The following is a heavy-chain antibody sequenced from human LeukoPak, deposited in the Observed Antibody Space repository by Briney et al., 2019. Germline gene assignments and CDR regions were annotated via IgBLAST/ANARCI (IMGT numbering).Heavy chain of an antibody. J-gene: IGHJ4*02. CDR1: GYTFTSYD. Sequence: ASVKVSCKASGYTFTSYDINWVRQAPGQGLEWMGWINPNSGGTNYAQKFQGRVTMTRDTSISTAYMELSRLRSDNTAVYYCARVWSYYGSGSYYEHNDYWGQGTLVTVSS. CDR2: INPNSGGT. CDR3: ARVWSYYGSGSYYEHNDY. D-gene: IGHD3-10*01. V-gene: IGHV1-2*02.